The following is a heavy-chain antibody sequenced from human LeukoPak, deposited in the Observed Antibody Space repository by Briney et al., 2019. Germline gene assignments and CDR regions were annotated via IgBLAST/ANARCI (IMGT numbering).Heavy chain of an antibody. D-gene: IGHD1/OR15-1a*01. CDR2: INDRGNT. J-gene: IGHJ4*02. V-gene: IGHV4-34*01. Sequence: KPSETLSVTCTVSGGSFSDYYWNWIRQVPGRGLEWIGEINDRGNTNYNASLKSRVTMSVDPSKSQVSLKLSSVTAADTAVYYCARGTGTLTTSDYFDSWGQGTVVTVSS. CDR3: ARGTGTLTTSDYFDS. CDR1: GGSFSDYY.